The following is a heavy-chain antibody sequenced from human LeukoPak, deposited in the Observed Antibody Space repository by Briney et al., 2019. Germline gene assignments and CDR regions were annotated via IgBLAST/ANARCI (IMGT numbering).Heavy chain of an antibody. J-gene: IGHJ5*02. CDR1: GASITNYY. V-gene: IGHV4-4*07. CDR3: TRDTFYSNYGWFDP. D-gene: IGHD4-4*01. CDR2: IYSSGNT. Sequence: PSETLSLTCIVSGASITNYYWSWLRQPAGKGLEWIGRIYSSGNTNYNPSLKSRVTMSRDTSRNQFSLMLTSVTAADTAVYYCTRDTFYSNYGWFDPWGQGTPVTVSS.